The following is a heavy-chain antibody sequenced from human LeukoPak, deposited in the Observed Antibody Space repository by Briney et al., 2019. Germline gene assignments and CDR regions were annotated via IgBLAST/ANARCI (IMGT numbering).Heavy chain of an antibody. CDR1: GFTFSSYA. D-gene: IGHD1-26*01. Sequence: PGGSLRLSCAASGFTFSSYAMHWVRQAPGKGLEWVAVISYDGSNKYYADSVKGRFTISRDNSKNTLYLQMNSLRAEDTAVYYCARDPQYSCDDSGTFDSWGQGTLVTVSS. CDR3: ARDPQYSCDDSGTFDS. CDR2: ISYDGSNK. J-gene: IGHJ4*02. V-gene: IGHV3-30-3*01.